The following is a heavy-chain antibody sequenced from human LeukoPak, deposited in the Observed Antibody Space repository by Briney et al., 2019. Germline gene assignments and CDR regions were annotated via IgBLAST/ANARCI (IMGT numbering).Heavy chain of an antibody. J-gene: IGHJ1*01. CDR3: ARGGSDSSRYWED. CDR2: INEDGSEK. V-gene: IGHV3-7*01. D-gene: IGHD6-13*01. CDR1: GFTARTGSSFRRLW. Sequence: PGGSRTLSCAASGFTARTGSSFRRLWMTWVRQPPGKGLEWVANINEDGSEKLYVDSLRGRVTISRDNAENTLFLQLNYLRAEDTAVYYCARGGSDSSRYWEDWGQGTLLIVSS.